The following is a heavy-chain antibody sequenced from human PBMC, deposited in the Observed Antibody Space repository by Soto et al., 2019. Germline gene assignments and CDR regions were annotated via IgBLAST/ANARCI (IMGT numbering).Heavy chain of an antibody. D-gene: IGHD6-13*01. J-gene: IGHJ5*02. V-gene: IGHV3-30*04. CDR3: ARSWGATAVNYWLDP. CDR1: GFTFCSNA. Sequence: PGGSLRLSCAASGFTFCSNAMHLVPQAPGKTQEWVAVMSSDGSKEFYADSVKGRFSISRDNSKNTLYLQMDSLRDEDTAVYYCARSWGATAVNYWLDPWGQGTLVTVSS. CDR2: MSSDGSKE.